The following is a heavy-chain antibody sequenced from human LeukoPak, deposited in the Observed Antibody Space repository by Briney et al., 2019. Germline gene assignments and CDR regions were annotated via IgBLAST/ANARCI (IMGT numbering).Heavy chain of an antibody. J-gene: IGHJ3*02. V-gene: IGHV4-59*11. CDR1: GGSISSHY. Sequence: PSETLSLTCTVSGGSISSHYWSWIRQPPGKGREGIGYIYYSGSTNYNPSLKSRVTISVDTSKNQFSLKLSSVTAADTAVYYCARGYYDFWSGYYHDAFDIWGQGIMVTVSS. CDR3: ARGYYDFWSGYYHDAFDI. CDR2: IYYSGST. D-gene: IGHD3-3*01.